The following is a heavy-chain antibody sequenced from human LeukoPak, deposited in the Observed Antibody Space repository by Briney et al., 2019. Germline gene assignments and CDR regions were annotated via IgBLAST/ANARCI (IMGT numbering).Heavy chain of an antibody. D-gene: IGHD6-19*01. J-gene: IGHJ4*02. CDR3: ARDGIAVAGTGYYYFDY. CDR2: IWCDGSNK. CDR1: GFTFSSYG. Sequence: PGRSLRLSCAASGFTFSSYGMHWVRQAPGKGLEWVAVIWCDGSNKYYADSVKGRFTISRDNSKNTLYLQMNSLRAEDTAVYYCARDGIAVAGTGYYYFDYWGQGTLVTVSS. V-gene: IGHV3-33*01.